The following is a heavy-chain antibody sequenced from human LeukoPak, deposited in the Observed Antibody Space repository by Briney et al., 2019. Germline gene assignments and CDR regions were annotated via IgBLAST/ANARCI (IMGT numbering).Heavy chain of an antibody. D-gene: IGHD6-13*01. CDR3: ARVRSIVAAGTWFDT. CDR2: INADNGNT. J-gene: IGHJ5*02. V-gene: IGHV1-3*01. Sequence: ASVKVSRKASGYTFTNYAIHWVRQAPGQRLEWMGWINADNGNTKYSQKFQGRVTITRDTSASTAYMEVSSLRSEDTAVYYCARVRSIVAAGTWFDTWGQGTLVTVSS. CDR1: GYTFTNYA.